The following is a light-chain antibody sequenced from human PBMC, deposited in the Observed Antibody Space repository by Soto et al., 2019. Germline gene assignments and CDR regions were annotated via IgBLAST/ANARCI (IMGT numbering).Light chain of an antibody. CDR1: QSISNW. J-gene: IGKJ4*01. V-gene: IGKV1-5*03. CDR2: KAS. CDR3: QQYNSVSLLT. Sequence: DIRMTQSPSTLSASVGDRVTITCRASQSISNWLAWYQQKPGKAPKLLIYKASTLESGVPSRFSGSASGTEFTLTISSLQPDDFATYYCQQYNSVSLLTFGGGTKVDIK.